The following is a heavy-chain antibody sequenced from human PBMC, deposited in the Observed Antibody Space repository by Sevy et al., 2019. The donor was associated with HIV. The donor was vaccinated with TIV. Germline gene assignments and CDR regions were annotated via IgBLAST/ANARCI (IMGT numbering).Heavy chain of an antibody. Sequence: GESLKISCAASGFTFSSYAMSWVRQAPGKGLEWVSAISGSGSGTYYADSVKGRFTISRDQSKNTLYLQMNSLRAEDTAVYYCAKEDCSGGRCYGGFDYWGQGTLVTVSS. J-gene: IGHJ4*02. CDR1: GFTFSSYA. CDR2: ISGSGSGT. V-gene: IGHV3-23*01. D-gene: IGHD2-15*01. CDR3: AKEDCSGGRCYGGFDY.